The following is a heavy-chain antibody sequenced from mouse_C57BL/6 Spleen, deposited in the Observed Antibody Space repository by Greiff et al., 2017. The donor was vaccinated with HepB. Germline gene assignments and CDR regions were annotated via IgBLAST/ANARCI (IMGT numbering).Heavy chain of an antibody. CDR3: ARALYYYGSSYWYFDV. J-gene: IGHJ1*03. CDR1: GFTFSSYA. CDR2: ISDGGSYT. Sequence: EVKLMESGGGLVKPGGSLKLSCAASGFTFSSYAMSWVRQTPEKRLEWVATISDGGSYTYYPDNVKGRFTISRDNAKNNLYLQMSHLKSEDTAMYYCARALYYYGSSYWYFDVWGTGTTVTVSS. V-gene: IGHV5-4*03. D-gene: IGHD1-1*01.